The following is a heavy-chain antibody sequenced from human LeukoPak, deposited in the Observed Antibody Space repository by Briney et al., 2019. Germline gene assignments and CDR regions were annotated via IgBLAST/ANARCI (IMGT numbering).Heavy chain of an antibody. CDR2: IYYSGST. Sequence: SETLSLTCTVSGGSISSSSYYWGWLRQPPGKGLEWIGSIYYSGSTYYNPSLKSRVTISVDTSKNQFSLKLSSVTAADTAVYYCARGLYVSNYWGQGTLVTVSS. CDR3: ARGLYVSNY. D-gene: IGHD2/OR15-2a*01. V-gene: IGHV4-39*01. CDR1: GGSISSSSYY. J-gene: IGHJ4*02.